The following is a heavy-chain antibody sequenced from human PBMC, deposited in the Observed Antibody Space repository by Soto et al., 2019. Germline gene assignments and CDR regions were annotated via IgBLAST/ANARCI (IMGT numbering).Heavy chain of an antibody. CDR3: ARDRAPRYCSGGSCYTSDGMDV. J-gene: IGHJ6*02. CDR1: GYSFTSYW. D-gene: IGHD2-15*01. Sequence: LKISCKGSGYSFTSYWIGWVRQMPGKGLEWMGIIYPGDSDTRYSPSFQGQVTISADKSISTAYLQWSSLKASDTAMYYCARDRAPRYCSGGSCYTSDGMDVWGQGTTVTVSS. V-gene: IGHV5-51*01. CDR2: IYPGDSDT.